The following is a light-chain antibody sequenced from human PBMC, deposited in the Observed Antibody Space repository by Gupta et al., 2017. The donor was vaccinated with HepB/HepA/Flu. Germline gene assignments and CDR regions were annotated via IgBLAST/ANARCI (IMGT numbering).Light chain of an antibody. CDR3: QSADSSGTYHWV. Sequence: SYELTQXPSVSVSXXQTARITCSGDALPKQYAYWYQQKPGQAPGLVIDNDSERPSGIPERFSGSSAGTTVTLTISGVQAEDEADYYCQSADSSGTYHWVFGGGTKLTVL. J-gene: IGLJ3*02. V-gene: IGLV3-25*03. CDR2: NDS. CDR1: ALPKQY.